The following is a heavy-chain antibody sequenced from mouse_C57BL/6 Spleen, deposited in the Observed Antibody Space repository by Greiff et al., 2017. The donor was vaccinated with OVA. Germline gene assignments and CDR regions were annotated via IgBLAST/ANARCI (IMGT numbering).Heavy chain of an antibody. Sequence: QVQLQQSGAELVRPGASVTLSCKASGYTFTDYEMHWVKQTPVHGLEWIGAIDPVTGGTAYNQKFKGKAILTADKSSSTAYMEVRSLTSEDSADDYGTSDLLWLRREGYWGQGTTLTVSS. CDR3: TSDLLWLRREGY. V-gene: IGHV1-15*01. CDR2: IDPVTGGT. D-gene: IGHD2-2*01. J-gene: IGHJ2*01. CDR1: GYTFTDYE.